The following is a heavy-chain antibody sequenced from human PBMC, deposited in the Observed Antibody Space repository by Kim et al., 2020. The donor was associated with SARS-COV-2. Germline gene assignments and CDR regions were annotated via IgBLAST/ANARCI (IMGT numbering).Heavy chain of an antibody. CDR3: ARDFASNIRDSGDYALGF. CDR2: ISYGGSDD. V-gene: IGHV3-33*05. Sequence: GGSLRLSCAASGFMFGDYGLHWVRQAPGKGLEWVAVISYGGSDDFYGDSVKGRFIVSRDNFKNTVYLQMNSLRAEDTAVYYCARDFASNIRDSGDYALGFWGRGTLVTVSS. CDR1: GFMFGDYG. J-gene: IGHJ1*01. D-gene: IGHD4-17*01.